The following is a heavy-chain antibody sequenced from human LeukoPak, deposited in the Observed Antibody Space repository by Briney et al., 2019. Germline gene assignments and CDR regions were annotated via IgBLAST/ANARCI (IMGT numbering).Heavy chain of an antibody. J-gene: IGHJ5*02. D-gene: IGHD6-13*01. V-gene: IGHV4-31*03. CDR3: AVSAAALFDP. CDR2: INHSGST. CDR1: GGSISSGANY. Sequence: SQTLSLTCTVSGGSISSGANYWSWIRQPPGKGLEWIGEINHSGSTNYNPSLESRVTISVDTSKNQFSLKLNSVTAADTAVYYCAVSAAALFDPWGQGTLVTVSS.